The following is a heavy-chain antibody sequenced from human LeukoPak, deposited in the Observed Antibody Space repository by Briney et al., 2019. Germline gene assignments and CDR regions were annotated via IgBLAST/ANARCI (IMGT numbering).Heavy chain of an antibody. CDR1: GFTFSDYY. J-gene: IGHJ4*02. D-gene: IGHD3-10*01. V-gene: IGHV3-11*04. Sequence: PGGSLRLSCAASGFTFSDYYMSWIRQAPGKGLEWVSYISSSGSTIYYADSVKGRFTISRDNSKNTLYLQMNSLRAEDTAVYYCGLLWFGEFDYWGQGTLVTVSS. CDR2: ISSSGSTI. CDR3: GLLWFGEFDY.